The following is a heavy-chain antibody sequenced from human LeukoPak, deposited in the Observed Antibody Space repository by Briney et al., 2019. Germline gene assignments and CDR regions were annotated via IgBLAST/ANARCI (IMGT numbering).Heavy chain of an antibody. V-gene: IGHV1-46*01. J-gene: IGHJ3*02. CDR3: ASLYSGSYKSPRDAFDI. CDR1: GYTFTSYY. Sequence: ASVKVTCKASGYTFTSYYMHWARQAPGQGLEWMGIINPSGGSTSYAQKFQGRVTMTRDTSTSTVYMELSSLRSEDTAVYYCASLYSGSYKSPRDAFDIWGQGTMVTVSS. D-gene: IGHD1-26*01. CDR2: INPSGGST.